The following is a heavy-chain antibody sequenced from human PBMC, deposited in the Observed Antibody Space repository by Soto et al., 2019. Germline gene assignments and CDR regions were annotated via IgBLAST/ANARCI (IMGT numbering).Heavy chain of an antibody. V-gene: IGHV3-21*01. D-gene: IGHD3-16*01. J-gene: IGHJ4*02. CDR3: ARDDDYVWGSGLY. Sequence: EVQLVESGGGLVKPGGSLRLSCAASGFTFSSYSMNWVRQAPGKGLEWVSSISSSSSYIYYADSVKGRFTISRDNAKNSLYLQMNSLRAEDTAVYYCARDDDYVWGSGLYWGQGTLVTVSS. CDR1: GFTFSSYS. CDR2: ISSSSSYI.